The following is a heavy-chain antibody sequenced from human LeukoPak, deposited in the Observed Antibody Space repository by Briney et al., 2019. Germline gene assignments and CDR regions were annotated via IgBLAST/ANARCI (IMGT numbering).Heavy chain of an antibody. CDR2: IYYSGST. Sequence: SETLSLTCTVSGGSVSSGGYYWSRIRQHPGKGLEWIGYIYYSGSTYYNPSLKSRVTISVDTSKNQFSLKLSSVTAADTAVYYCARHAPDYYDSSGYLDYWGQGTLVTVSS. CDR3: ARHAPDYYDSSGYLDY. J-gene: IGHJ4*02. CDR1: GGSVSSGGYY. V-gene: IGHV4-31*03. D-gene: IGHD3-22*01.